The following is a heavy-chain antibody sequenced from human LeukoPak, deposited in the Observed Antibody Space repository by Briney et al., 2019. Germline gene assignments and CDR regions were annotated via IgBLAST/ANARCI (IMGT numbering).Heavy chain of an antibody. Sequence: ASVKVSCKASGGTFSSYAISWVRQAPGQGLEWMGGIIPIFGTANYAQKFQGRVTITTDESTSTAYMELSSLRSEDTAVYYCARGRIQLRTKGAFDIWGQGTMVTVSS. D-gene: IGHD5-18*01. V-gene: IGHV1-69*05. CDR1: GGTFSSYA. CDR3: ARGRIQLRTKGAFDI. CDR2: IIPIFGTA. J-gene: IGHJ3*02.